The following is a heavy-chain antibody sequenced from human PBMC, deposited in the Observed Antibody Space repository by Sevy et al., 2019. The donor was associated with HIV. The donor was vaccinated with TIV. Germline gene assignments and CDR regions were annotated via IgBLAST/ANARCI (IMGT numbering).Heavy chain of an antibody. CDR3: TKSKTLLQSPFGV. D-gene: IGHD2-15*01. Sequence: GGSLRLSCEGSGFSFKNYPMSWVRLAPGKGLEWVCIISGSGATIFYADSLKGRFIVSRDNSKDTVFLQMNSLTVDDTATYYCTKSKTLLQSPFGVWGQGAVVTVSS. V-gene: IGHV3-23*01. J-gene: IGHJ4*03. CDR1: GFSFKNYP. CDR2: ISGSGATI.